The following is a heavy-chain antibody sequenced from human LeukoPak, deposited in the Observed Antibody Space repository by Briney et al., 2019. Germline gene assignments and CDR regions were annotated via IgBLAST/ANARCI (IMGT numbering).Heavy chain of an antibody. V-gene: IGHV3-15*01. J-gene: IGHJ3*01. CDR1: GFSFSNTW. D-gene: IGHD6-6*01. CDR3: TARSS. CDR2: IKITSDGGTT. Sequence: GGSLRLSCAASGFSFSNTWVSWVRQAPGKGLEWVGRIKITSDGGTTDYAAPVNGRFTISRDDSKNTLYLQMNSLKTEDTAVYYCTARSSWGQGTMVTVSS.